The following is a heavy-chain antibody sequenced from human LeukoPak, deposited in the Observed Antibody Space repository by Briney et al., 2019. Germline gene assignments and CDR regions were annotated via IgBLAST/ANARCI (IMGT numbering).Heavy chain of an antibody. CDR3: ARGRQRITMVRGVMKYFDY. Sequence: SETLSLTCAVYGGSFSGYYWSWIRQPPGKGLEWIGEINHSGSTNYNPSLKSRVTISVDTSKNQYSLKLSSVTAADTAVYYCARGRQRITMVRGVMKYFDYWGQGTLVTVSS. CDR2: INHSGST. CDR1: GGSFSGYY. V-gene: IGHV4-34*01. D-gene: IGHD3-10*01. J-gene: IGHJ4*02.